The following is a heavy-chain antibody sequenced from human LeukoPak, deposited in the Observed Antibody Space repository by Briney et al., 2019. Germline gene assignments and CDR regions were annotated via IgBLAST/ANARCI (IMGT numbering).Heavy chain of an antibody. Sequence: PGGPQRLSCAASGFTFSSYAMSWVRQAPGKGLEWVSAISGSGGSTYYADSVKGRFTISRDNSKNTLYLQMNSLRAEDTAVYYCAKGRYYYDSSDAFDIWGQGTMVTVSS. CDR1: GFTFSSYA. CDR3: AKGRYYYDSSDAFDI. D-gene: IGHD3-22*01. V-gene: IGHV3-23*01. J-gene: IGHJ3*02. CDR2: ISGSGGST.